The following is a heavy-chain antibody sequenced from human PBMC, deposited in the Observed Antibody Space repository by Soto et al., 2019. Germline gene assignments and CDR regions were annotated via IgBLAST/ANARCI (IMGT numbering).Heavy chain of an antibody. J-gene: IGHJ6*02. CDR2: ILHDGSAE. CDR1: GFIFTSYG. D-gene: IGHD4-4*01. V-gene: IGHV3-30*03. Sequence: GGSLRLSCAASGFIFTSYGMHWVRQAPGKGLEWMALILHDGSAEYYADSVKGRFTISRDNSRNTLYLQMNSLTAEDTAVYYCARSRDGYSFYFYYGMDGWGQGTTVTVSS. CDR3: ARSRDGYSFYFYYGMDG.